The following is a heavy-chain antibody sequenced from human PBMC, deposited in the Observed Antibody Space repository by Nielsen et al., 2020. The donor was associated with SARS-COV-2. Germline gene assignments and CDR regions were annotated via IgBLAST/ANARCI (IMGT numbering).Heavy chain of an antibody. J-gene: IGHJ3*02. Sequence: GESLRLSCAASGLTYNNYPMSWVRRPPGKGLEWVSVIYSGINRTYYADFVKGRFTISRDNSKNTLYLQMDSLRAEDTALYYCAKGDAFDIWGQGTMVTVSS. CDR3: AKGDAFDI. CDR1: GLTYNNYP. V-gene: IGHV3-23*03. CDR2: IYSGINRT.